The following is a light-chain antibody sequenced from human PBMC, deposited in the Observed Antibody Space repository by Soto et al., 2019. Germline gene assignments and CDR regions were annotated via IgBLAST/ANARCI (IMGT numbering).Light chain of an antibody. CDR3: LQDYGDSWT. CDR2: KAS. Sequence: EIQMPQAPSTLSVSLGDRVTITCRASQTISSWLAWYQQKPGKAPKLLIYKASTLKSGVPSRFSGSGSGTEFTLTISSLQPEDFASYYCLQDYGDSWTFGQGTKVDIK. CDR1: QTISSW. J-gene: IGKJ1*01. V-gene: IGKV1-5*03.